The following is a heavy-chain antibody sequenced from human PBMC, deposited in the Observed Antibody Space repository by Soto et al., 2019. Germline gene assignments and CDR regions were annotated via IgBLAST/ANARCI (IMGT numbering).Heavy chain of an antibody. J-gene: IGHJ5*02. V-gene: IGHV1-18*01. D-gene: IGHD3-9*01. CDR1: GYTFTSYG. CDR3: ARDNTYYDIYPGWFDP. CDR2: ISAYNGNT. Sequence: ASVKVSCKASGYTFTSYGISWVRQAPGQGLEWMGWISAYNGNTNYAQKLQGRVTMTTDTSTSTAYMELRSLRSDDTAVYYCARDNTYYDIYPGWFDPWGQGTLVTVSS.